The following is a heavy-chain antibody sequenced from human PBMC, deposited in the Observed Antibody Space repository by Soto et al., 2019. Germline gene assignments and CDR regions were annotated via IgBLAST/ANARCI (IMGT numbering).Heavy chain of an antibody. Sequence: SETLSLTCTVSGGSISSYYWSWIRQPPGKGLEWIGYIYYSGSTNYNPSLKSRVTISVDTSKNQFSLKLSSVTAADTAVYYCARAVNYDILTGPPTYYFDYWGQGTLVTVSS. CDR3: ARAVNYDILTGPPTYYFDY. CDR1: GGSISSYY. J-gene: IGHJ4*02. V-gene: IGHV4-59*01. D-gene: IGHD3-9*01. CDR2: IYYSGST.